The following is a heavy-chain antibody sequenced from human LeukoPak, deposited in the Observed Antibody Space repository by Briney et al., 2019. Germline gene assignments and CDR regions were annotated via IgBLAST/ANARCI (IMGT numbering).Heavy chain of an antibody. D-gene: IGHD1-26*01. J-gene: IGHJ4*02. Sequence: SETLSLTCTVSGDSITDYYWSWIRQPPGKGLECIGYFYVTGNTIYNPSLKSRVTISGDPSKNKVCLEMTAVTAADTAMYYCARQRHSGSYYFDYWGQGTLVTVSS. CDR1: GDSITDYY. CDR3: ARQRHSGSYYFDY. CDR2: FYVTGNT. V-gene: IGHV4-59*08.